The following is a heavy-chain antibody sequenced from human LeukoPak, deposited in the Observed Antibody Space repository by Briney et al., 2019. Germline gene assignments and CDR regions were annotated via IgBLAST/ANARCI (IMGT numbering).Heavy chain of an antibody. Sequence: PSQTLSLTCAVSGGPISSGGYSWSWIRQPPGKGLEWIGYIYHSGSTYYNPSLKSRVTISVDRSKNQFSLKLSSVTAADTAVYYCARTLQRPNWFDPWGQGTLVTVSS. CDR3: ARTLQRPNWFDP. CDR1: GGPISSGGYS. CDR2: IYHSGST. V-gene: IGHV4-30-2*01. J-gene: IGHJ5*02.